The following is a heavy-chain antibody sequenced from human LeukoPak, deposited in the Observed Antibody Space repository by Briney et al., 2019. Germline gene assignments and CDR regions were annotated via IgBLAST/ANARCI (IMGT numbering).Heavy chain of an antibody. CDR1: GYTFTSYY. D-gene: IGHD3-9*01. J-gene: IGHJ6*02. Sequence: ASVKVSCKASGYTFTSYYMHWVRQAPGQGLEWMGIINPSGGSTSYAQKFQGRVTMTRDTSTSTVYMELSSLRSEDTAVYYCAREFQYYDILTGYRPNYYYGMDVWGQGTTVTVSS. CDR3: AREFQYYDILTGYRPNYYYGMDV. CDR2: INPSGGST. V-gene: IGHV1-46*01.